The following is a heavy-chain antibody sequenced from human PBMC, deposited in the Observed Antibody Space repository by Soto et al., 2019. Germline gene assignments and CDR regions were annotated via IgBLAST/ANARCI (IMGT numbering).Heavy chain of an antibody. CDR3: TTDLRSGTTSYYYSGMDV. V-gene: IGHV3-30-3*01. CDR2: ISYDGSNK. CDR1: GFTFSSYA. Sequence: GGSLRLSCAASGFTFSSYAMHWVRQAPGKGLEWVAVISYDGSNKYYADSVKGRFTISRDNSKNTLYLQMNSLRAEDTAVYYCTTDLRSGTTSYYYSGMDVWGQGTTVTVSS. D-gene: IGHD1-1*01. J-gene: IGHJ6*02.